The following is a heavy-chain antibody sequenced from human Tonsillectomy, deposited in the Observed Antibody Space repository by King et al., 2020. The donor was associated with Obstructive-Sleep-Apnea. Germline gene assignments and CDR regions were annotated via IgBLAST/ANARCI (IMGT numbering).Heavy chain of an antibody. Sequence: VQLVESGGGVVQPGRSLRLSCAASGFTFSSYTMHWVRQAPGKGLEWVAVISYDGSNKYYADSMKGRFTISRDSSKNTLYLQMNSLRAEDTAVYYCARENYGDYVENYYFDYWGQGTLVTVSS. D-gene: IGHD4-17*01. V-gene: IGHV3-30*04. J-gene: IGHJ4*02. CDR3: ARENYGDYVENYYFDY. CDR1: GFTFSSYT. CDR2: ISYDGSNK.